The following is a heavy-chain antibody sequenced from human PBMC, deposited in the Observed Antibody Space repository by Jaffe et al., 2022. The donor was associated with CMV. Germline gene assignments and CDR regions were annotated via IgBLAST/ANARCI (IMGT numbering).Heavy chain of an antibody. Sequence: EVQLVESGGGLVKPGGSLRLSCAASGFTFSNAWMSWVRQAPGKGLEWVGRIKSKTDGGTTDYAAPVKGRFTISRDDSKNTLYLQMNSLKTEDTAVYYCTTGYVLWFGELNYYFDYWGQGTLVTVSS. CDR1: GFTFSNAW. CDR3: TTGYVLWFGELNYYFDY. CDR2: IKSKTDGGTT. V-gene: IGHV3-15*01. D-gene: IGHD3-10*01. J-gene: IGHJ4*02.